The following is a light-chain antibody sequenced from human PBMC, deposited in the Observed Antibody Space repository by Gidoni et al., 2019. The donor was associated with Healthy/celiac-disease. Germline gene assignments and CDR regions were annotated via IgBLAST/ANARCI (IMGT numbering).Light chain of an antibody. V-gene: IGLV1-47*01. CDR3: AAWDDSLSAVV. CDR1: SSNIGSNY. J-gene: IGLJ2*01. Sequence: HSVLTQPPSASVTPAQRVTISCSGSSSNIGSNYVYWYQQLPGTAPKLLIYRNNQRPSGVPDRFSGSKSGTSASLAISGLRSEDEADYYCAAWDDSLSAVVFGGGTKLTVL. CDR2: RNN.